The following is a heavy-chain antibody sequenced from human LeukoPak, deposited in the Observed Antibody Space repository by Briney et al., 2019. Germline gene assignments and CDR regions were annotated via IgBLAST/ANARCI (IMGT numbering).Heavy chain of an antibody. V-gene: IGHV4-59*01. J-gene: IGHJ1*01. Sequence: SETLSLTCTVSGGSISSYYWNWIRQPPGKGLEWIGYIYYSGRTNYNPSLKSRVTISVDTSKNQFSLKLSSVTAADTAVYYCARGGWYPESFQHWGQGALVTVSS. CDR3: ARGGWYPESFQH. CDR2: IYYSGRT. D-gene: IGHD6-19*01. CDR1: GGSISSYY.